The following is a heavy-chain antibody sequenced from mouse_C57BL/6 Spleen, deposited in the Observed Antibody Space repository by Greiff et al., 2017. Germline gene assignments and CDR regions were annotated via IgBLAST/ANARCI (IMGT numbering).Heavy chain of an antibody. CDR2: IYPSDSET. CDR3: ASRRY. J-gene: IGHJ2*01. CDR1: GYTFTSYW. V-gene: IGHV1-61*01. Sequence: VQLQQPGAELVRPGSSVKLSCKASGYTFTSYWMDWVKQRPGQGLAWIGNIYPSDSETHYNQKFKDKATLTVDKSSSTAYMQLSSLTSEDSAVYYCASRRYWGQGTTLTVSS.